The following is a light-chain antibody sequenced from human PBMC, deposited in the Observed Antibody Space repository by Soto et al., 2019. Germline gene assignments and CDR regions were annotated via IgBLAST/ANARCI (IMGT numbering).Light chain of an antibody. CDR3: QQYRTT. J-gene: IGKJ4*01. CDR1: QSVSSSY. CDR2: GAS. Sequence: EIVLTQSPGTLSLSPGERATLSCRASQSVSSSYLAWYQQKPGQAPRLLICGASSRATGIPDRFSGSGSGTDFTLTISRLEPEDFAVYYCQQYRTTFGGGPKVDIK. V-gene: IGKV3-20*01.